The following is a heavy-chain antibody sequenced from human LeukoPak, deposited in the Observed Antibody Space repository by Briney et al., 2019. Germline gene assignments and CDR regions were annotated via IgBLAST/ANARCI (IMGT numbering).Heavy chain of an antibody. V-gene: IGHV3-11*01. CDR1: GFTFSDYY. CDR3: AKESTTYYYYGMHV. J-gene: IGHJ6*02. Sequence: PGGSLRLSCAASGFTFSDYYMSWIRQAPGKGLEWVSYISSSGSTIYYADSVKGRFTISRDNAKNSLYLQMNSLRAEDTAVYYCAKESTTYYYYGMHVWGQGTTVTVSS. CDR2: ISSSGSTI. D-gene: IGHD2/OR15-2a*01.